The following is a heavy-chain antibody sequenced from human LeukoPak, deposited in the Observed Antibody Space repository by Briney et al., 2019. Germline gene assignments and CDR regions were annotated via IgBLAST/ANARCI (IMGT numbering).Heavy chain of an antibody. D-gene: IGHD6-19*01. CDR3: VREGRDNSGWYYFDY. V-gene: IGHV4-61*08. CDR1: GGSISSGGYY. J-gene: IGHJ4*02. CDR2: INHSGST. Sequence: SETLSLTCTVSGGSISSGGYYWSWIRQPPGKGLEWIGEINHSGSTNYNPSLKSRVTISVDTSKNQFSLKLNSVTAADTAVYYCVREGRDNSGWYYFDYWGQGTLVTVSS.